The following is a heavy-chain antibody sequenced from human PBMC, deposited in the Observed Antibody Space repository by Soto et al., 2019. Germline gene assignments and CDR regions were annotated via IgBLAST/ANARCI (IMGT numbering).Heavy chain of an antibody. J-gene: IGHJ6*02. Sequence: GSLRLSCAASGFTFGNAWMSWVRQAPGKGLEWVGRIKSKTDGGTTDYAAPVKGRFTISRDDSKNTLYLQMNSLKTEDTAVYYCTTDSHYYDSSGYYSPYYYYGMDVWGQGTTVTVSS. CDR1: GFTFGNAW. V-gene: IGHV3-15*01. CDR2: IKSKTDGGTT. D-gene: IGHD3-22*01. CDR3: TTDSHYYDSSGYYSPYYYYGMDV.